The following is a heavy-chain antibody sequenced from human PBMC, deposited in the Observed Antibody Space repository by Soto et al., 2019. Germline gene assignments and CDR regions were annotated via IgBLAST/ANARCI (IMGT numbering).Heavy chain of an antibody. Sequence: ASVKVSCKASGYTFTGYYMHWVRQAPGQGLEWMGWINPNSGGTNYAQKFQGWVTMTRDTSISTAYMELSRLRSDDTAVYYCHTGLVVPAARYYLAGWGQGTTVTVSS. J-gene: IGHJ6*03. D-gene: IGHD2-2*01. CDR1: GYTFTGYY. CDR2: INPNSGGT. CDR3: HTGLVVPAARYYLAG. V-gene: IGHV1-2*04.